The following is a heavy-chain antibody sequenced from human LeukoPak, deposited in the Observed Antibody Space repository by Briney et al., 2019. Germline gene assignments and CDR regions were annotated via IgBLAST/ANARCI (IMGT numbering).Heavy chain of an antibody. D-gene: IGHD3-16*01. V-gene: IGHV6-1*01. CDR3: ARGGGAIAT. Sequence: SQTLSLTCAISGDSVSSNSAGWSWIRQSPSRGLEWLGRTYYRSKWYNDYAVSVKSRVTINPDTSKNQLSLQLNSVTPEDTAVYYCARGGGAIATWGQGTLVTVSS. J-gene: IGHJ5*02. CDR2: TYYRSKWYN. CDR1: GDSVSSNSAG.